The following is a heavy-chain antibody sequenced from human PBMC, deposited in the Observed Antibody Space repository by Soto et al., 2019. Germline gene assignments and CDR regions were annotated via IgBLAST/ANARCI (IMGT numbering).Heavy chain of an antibody. CDR2: ISGSGSTT. CDR1: GFTFSSYA. J-gene: IGHJ5*02. Sequence: VGSLSLSCAASGFTFSSYAMSWVRQAPGKGLEWVSAISGSGSTTYYADSVKGRFTISRDNSKNTLYLQMNNLRADDTAVYSCAKDCWFDPWGQGTLVTVSS. CDR3: AKDCWFDP. V-gene: IGHV3-23*01.